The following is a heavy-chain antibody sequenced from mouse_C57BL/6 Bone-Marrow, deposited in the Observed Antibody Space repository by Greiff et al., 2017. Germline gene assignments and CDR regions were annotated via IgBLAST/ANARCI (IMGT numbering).Heavy chain of an antibody. D-gene: IGHD1-1*01. CDR2: ILPGSGST. V-gene: IGHV1-9*01. CDR1: GYTFTGYW. Sequence: VQRVESGAELMKPGASVKLSCKATGYTFTGYWIEWVKQRPGHGLEWIGEILPGSGSTNYNEKFKGKATFTADTSSNTAYMQLSSLTTEDSAIYDCARFPLYYGSSSLAMDYWGQGTSVTVSS. CDR3: ARFPLYYGSSSLAMDY. J-gene: IGHJ4*01.